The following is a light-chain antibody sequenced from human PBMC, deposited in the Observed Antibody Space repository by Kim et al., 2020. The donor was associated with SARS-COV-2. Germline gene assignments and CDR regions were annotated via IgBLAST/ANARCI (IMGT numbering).Light chain of an antibody. V-gene: IGLV3-1*01. Sequence: SYELTQPPSVSVSPGQTASITCSGDKLGDKYACWYQQKPGQSPVLDIYQDTKRPSGIPERFSGSNSGNTATLTISGTQAMDEADYYCQAWDSSTYVFGPG. CDR1: KLGDKY. CDR3: QAWDSSTYV. J-gene: IGLJ1*01. CDR2: QDT.